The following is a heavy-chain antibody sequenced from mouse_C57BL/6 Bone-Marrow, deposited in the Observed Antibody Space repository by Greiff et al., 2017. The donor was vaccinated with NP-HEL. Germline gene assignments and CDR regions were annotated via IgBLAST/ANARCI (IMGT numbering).Heavy chain of an antibody. CDR2: ISNGGGST. CDR1: GFTFSDYY. J-gene: IGHJ3*01. Sequence: EVKLVESGGGLVQPGGSLKLSCAASGFTFSDYYMYWVRQTPEKRLEWVAYISNGGGSTYYPDTVKGRFTISRDNAKNTLYRQMSRLKSEDTAMYYCARHADDYGGFAYWGQGTLVTVSA. CDR3: ARHADDYGGFAY. V-gene: IGHV5-12*01. D-gene: IGHD2-4*01.